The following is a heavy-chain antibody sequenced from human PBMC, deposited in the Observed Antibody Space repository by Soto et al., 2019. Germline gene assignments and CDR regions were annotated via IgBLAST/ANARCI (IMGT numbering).Heavy chain of an antibody. CDR3: ARDYVDYHFHVYYYGLDV. V-gene: IGHV3-48*02. CDR1: GFPFSRYS. Sequence: EVQMVESGGGLVQPGRSLRLSCAASGFPFSRYSMNWVRQAPGKGLEWVSHISGTGSTIYYADSVKGRFTISRDNAENSRDLQMNSLRDEDTAVYYWARDYVDYHFHVYYYGLDVWGQGTTGPVSS. D-gene: IGHD4-17*01. CDR2: ISGTGSTI. J-gene: IGHJ6*02.